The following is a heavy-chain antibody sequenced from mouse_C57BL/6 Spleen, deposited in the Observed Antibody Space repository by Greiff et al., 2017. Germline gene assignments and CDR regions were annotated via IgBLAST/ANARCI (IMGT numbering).Heavy chain of an antibody. J-gene: IGHJ3*01. CDR2: IYPSDSET. D-gene: IGHD1-1*01. CDR1: GYTFTSYW. Sequence: QVQLQQPGAELVRPGSSVKLSCKASGYTFTSYWMDWVKQRPGQGLEWIGNIYPSDSETHYNQKFKDKATLTVDKSSSTAYMQLSSLTSEDSAVYYCVKRGYYGSSYRFAYWGQGTLVTVSA. V-gene: IGHV1-61*01. CDR3: VKRGYYGSSYRFAY.